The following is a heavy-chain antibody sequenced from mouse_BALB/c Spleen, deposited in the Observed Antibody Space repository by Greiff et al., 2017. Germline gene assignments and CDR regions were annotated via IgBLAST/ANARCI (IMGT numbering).Heavy chain of an antibody. D-gene: IGHD1-1*01. J-gene: IGHJ2*01. Sequence: EVQLQQSGTVLARPGASVKMSCKASGYSFTSYWMHWVKQRPGQGLEWIGAIYPGNSDTSYNQKFKGKAKLTAVTSASTAYMELSSLTNEDSAVYYCTREDYYGSSYVGQYYFDYWGQGTTPTVSS. CDR1: GYSFTSYW. V-gene: IGHV1-5*01. CDR2: IYPGNSDT. CDR3: TREDYYGSSYVGQYYFDY.